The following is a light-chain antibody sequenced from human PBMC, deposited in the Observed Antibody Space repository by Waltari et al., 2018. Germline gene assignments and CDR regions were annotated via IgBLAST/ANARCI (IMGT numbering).Light chain of an antibody. J-gene: IGKJ2*01. Sequence: VLTQSPGTLSLAPGRGAALSCRASQSVSSSYLAWYQQKPGQAPRLLIYGASSRATGIPDRFSGSGSGTDFTLTISRLEPEDFAVYYCQQYGSSPYTFGQGTKLEIK. V-gene: IGKV3-20*01. CDR1: QSVSSSY. CDR3: QQYGSSPYT. CDR2: GAS.